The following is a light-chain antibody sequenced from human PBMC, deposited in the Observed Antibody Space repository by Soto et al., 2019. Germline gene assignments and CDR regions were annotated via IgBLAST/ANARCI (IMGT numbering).Light chain of an antibody. V-gene: IGKV1-33*01. Sequence: DIQMTQAPSSLSASVGDGGTSTCQASQGINNDLNWYQQKLGKAPILLIYAASNLEIGVPSRFSGSASGTDFTLTIFSLQPEDIATYYCQQYYKLPYTFGQGTRLEIK. J-gene: IGKJ5*01. CDR3: QQYYKLPYT. CDR2: AAS. CDR1: QGINND.